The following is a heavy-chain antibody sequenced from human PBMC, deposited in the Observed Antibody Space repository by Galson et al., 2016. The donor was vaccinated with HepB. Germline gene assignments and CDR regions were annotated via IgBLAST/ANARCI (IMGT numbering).Heavy chain of an antibody. V-gene: IGHV3-7*01. CDR2: IKDDGSDK. CDR1: GFTFSSYG. Sequence: SLRLSCAASGFTFSSYGMHWVRQAPGKGLEWVANIKDDGSDKYSVDSVKGRLTISRDNAKNSVHLQMNSLRAEDTAVYYCARDVLWFGTFGWFDPWGQGTLVSVSS. D-gene: IGHD3-10*01. CDR3: ARDVLWFGTFGWFDP. J-gene: IGHJ5*02.